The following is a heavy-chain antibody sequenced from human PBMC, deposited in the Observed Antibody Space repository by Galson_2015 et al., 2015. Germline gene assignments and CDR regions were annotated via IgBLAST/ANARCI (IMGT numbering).Heavy chain of an antibody. CDR2: IWNDGSNK. CDR1: GFTFSSYG. D-gene: IGHD6-13*01. Sequence: SLRLSCAASGFTFSSYGMHWVRQAPGKGLEWVAVIWNDGSNKYYADSVKGRFTISRDNSKNTLYLQMNSLRAEDTAVYYCARDRVAAAASDAFDIWGQGTMVTVSS. CDR3: ARDRVAAAASDAFDI. J-gene: IGHJ3*02. V-gene: IGHV3-33*01.